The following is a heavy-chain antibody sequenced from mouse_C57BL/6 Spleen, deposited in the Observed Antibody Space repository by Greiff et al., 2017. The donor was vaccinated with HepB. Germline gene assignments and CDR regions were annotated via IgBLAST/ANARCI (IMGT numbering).Heavy chain of an antibody. Sequence: EVKLMESGGGLVQPGGSLSLSCAASGFTFTDYYMSWVRQPPGKALEWLGFIRNKANGYTTEYSASVKGRFTISRDNYQSILYLQMNALRAEDSATYYCARHPYYYGSSYWYFDVWGTGTTVTVSS. V-gene: IGHV7-3*01. J-gene: IGHJ1*03. CDR3: ARHPYYYGSSYWYFDV. D-gene: IGHD1-1*01. CDR2: IRNKANGYTT. CDR1: GFTFTDYY.